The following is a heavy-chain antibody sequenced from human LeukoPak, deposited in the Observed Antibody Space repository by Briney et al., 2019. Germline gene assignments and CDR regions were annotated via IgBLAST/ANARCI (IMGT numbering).Heavy chain of an antibody. D-gene: IGHD5-24*01. Sequence: ASVKVSFKASGYTFTDYYMHWVRQAPGQGIEWMGWINPHSGGTKLAQRHQGRVTMTRDMSISTAYMELSRLRSDDTAVYYCARSGYSYSNYFYYGLDVWGQGTTVTVSS. CDR1: GYTFTDYY. CDR3: ARSGYSYSNYFYYGLDV. J-gene: IGHJ6*02. CDR2: INPHSGGT. V-gene: IGHV1-2*02.